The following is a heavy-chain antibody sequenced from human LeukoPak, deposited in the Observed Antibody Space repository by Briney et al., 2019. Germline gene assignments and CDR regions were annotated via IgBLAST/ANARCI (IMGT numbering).Heavy chain of an antibody. V-gene: IGHV6-1*01. D-gene: IGHD2-21*01. CDR1: GDSVSSNSAA. Sequence: SQTLSLTCAISGDSVSSNSAAWDWIRQSPSRGLEWLGRTYYRSKWYNDYAVSVKSRVTINPDTSKNQFSLQLNSVTPEDTAVYYCATGLFPYDAFDVWGQGTMVTVSS. CDR2: TYYRSKWYN. J-gene: IGHJ3*01. CDR3: ATGLFPYDAFDV.